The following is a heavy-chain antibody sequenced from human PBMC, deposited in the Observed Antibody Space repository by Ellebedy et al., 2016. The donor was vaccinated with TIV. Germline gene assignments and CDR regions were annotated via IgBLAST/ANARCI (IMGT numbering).Heavy chain of an antibody. Sequence: MPSETLSLTCTVSGGAIDSYYWTWIRQPPGKGLEWIGYIYHSGITNYSPSLESPLTISIDKSKKQFSLRLSSVTAADTAVYYCAGAVAGIRYWGQGTLVTVSS. CDR2: IYHSGIT. CDR1: GGAIDSYY. CDR3: AGAVAGIRY. V-gene: IGHV4-59*01. D-gene: IGHD6-19*01. J-gene: IGHJ4*02.